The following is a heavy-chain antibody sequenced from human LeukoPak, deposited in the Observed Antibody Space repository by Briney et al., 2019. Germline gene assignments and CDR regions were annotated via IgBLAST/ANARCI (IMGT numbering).Heavy chain of an antibody. Sequence: PGGSLRLSCAASGFTFSSYWMSWVRQAPGKGLEWVANIKQDGSEKYYVDSVKGRFTISRDNAKNSLYLQMNSLRAEDTAVYYCARGTGHYDSSGYYYWGQGTLVTVSS. CDR2: IKQDGSEK. J-gene: IGHJ4*02. D-gene: IGHD3-22*01. V-gene: IGHV3-7*01. CDR1: GFTFSSYW. CDR3: ARGTGHYDSSGYYY.